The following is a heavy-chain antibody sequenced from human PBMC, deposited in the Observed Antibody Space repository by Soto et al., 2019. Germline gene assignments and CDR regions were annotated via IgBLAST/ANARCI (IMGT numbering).Heavy chain of an antibody. D-gene: IGHD2-15*01. Sequence: QVQLVESGGGVVQPGRSLRLSCAASGFTFSSYGMHWVRQAPGKGLEWVALILYDGKKNYYADSVKGRFTISRDNSKNTLYVQMNSLRAEDTAVYYCAKDEVLVEVVARDYYGMDVWGQGTTVTVSS. CDR2: ILYDGKKN. V-gene: IGHV3-30*18. CDR3: AKDEVLVEVVARDYYGMDV. J-gene: IGHJ6*02. CDR1: GFTFSSYG.